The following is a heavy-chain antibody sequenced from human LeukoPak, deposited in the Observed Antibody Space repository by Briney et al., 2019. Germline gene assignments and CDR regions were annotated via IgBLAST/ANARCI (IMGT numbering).Heavy chain of an antibody. D-gene: IGHD3-3*01. V-gene: IGHV1-2*02. CDR1: GYTFTGYY. J-gene: IGHJ6*03. CDR3: ARAVRLLEWSIYYYYMDV. CDR2: INPNSGGT. Sequence: ASVKVSCTASGYTFTGYYMHWVRQAPGQGLEWMGWINPNSGGTNYAQKFQGRVTMTRDTSISTAYMELSRLRSDDTAVYYCARAVRLLEWSIYYYYMDVWGKGTTVTVSS.